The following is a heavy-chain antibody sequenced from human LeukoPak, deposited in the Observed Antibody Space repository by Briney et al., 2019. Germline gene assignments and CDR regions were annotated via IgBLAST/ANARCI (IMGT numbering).Heavy chain of an antibody. CDR1: GFTFSSYG. V-gene: IGHV3-30*02. J-gene: IGHJ4*02. CDR2: IRYDGSNK. D-gene: IGHD2-15*01. Sequence: GGSLRLSCAASGFTFSSYGMHWVRQAPGKGLEWVAFIRYDGSNKCYADSVKGRFTISRDNSKNTLYLQMNSLRAEDTAVYYCAREDCSGGSCYAFDYWGQGTLVTVSS. CDR3: AREDCSGGSCYAFDY.